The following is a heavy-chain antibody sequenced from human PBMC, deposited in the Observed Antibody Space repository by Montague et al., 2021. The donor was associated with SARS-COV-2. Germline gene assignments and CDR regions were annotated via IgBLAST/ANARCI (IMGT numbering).Heavy chain of an antibody. V-gene: IGHV4-59*12. J-gene: IGHJ3*02. D-gene: IGHD3-10*01. CDR2: IYYSGST. CDR1: GGSINTYY. Sequence: SETLSLTCTVSGGSINTYYWSWIRQPPGKGLEWIGYIYYSGSTNYNSSLKSRVTISVDMAKNQFSLKLSSVTAADTAVYYCARVTSNRTGYGSGSYRGFGSFDIWGQGTMVTVSS. CDR3: ARVTSNRTGYGSGSYRGFGSFDI.